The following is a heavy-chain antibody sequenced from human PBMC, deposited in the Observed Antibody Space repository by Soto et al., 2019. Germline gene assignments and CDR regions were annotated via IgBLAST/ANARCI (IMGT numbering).Heavy chain of an antibody. Sequence: QVQLQESGPGLVKPSQTLSLTCTVSGGSISSGGYYWNWTRQHPGKGLEWIGYIYYSGYTDYNPALKSRVTISVDTSKTQLSPTLTSVTAADTAVYYRARPPSIWGQGTLVTVSS. CDR1: GGSISSGGYY. CDR3: ARPPSI. J-gene: IGHJ4*02. V-gene: IGHV4-31*03. CDR2: IYYSGYT.